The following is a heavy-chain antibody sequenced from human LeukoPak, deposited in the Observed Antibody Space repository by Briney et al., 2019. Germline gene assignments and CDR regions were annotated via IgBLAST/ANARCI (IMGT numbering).Heavy chain of an antibody. Sequence: SETLSLTCTVSGGSISSSSYYWGWIRQPPGKGLEWIGSIYYSGSTYYNPSLKSRVTISVDTSKNQFSLKLSSVTAADTAVYYCARTLTGYYPNFNYWGQGTLVTVSS. CDR3: ARTLTGYYPNFNY. CDR2: IYYSGST. V-gene: IGHV4-39*07. J-gene: IGHJ4*02. CDR1: GGSISSSSYY. D-gene: IGHD3-9*01.